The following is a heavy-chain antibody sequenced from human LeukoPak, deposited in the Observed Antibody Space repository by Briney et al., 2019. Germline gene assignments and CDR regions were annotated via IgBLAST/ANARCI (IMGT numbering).Heavy chain of an antibody. V-gene: IGHV3-11*04. CDR2: ISSGSSTT. CDR3: ARALTVTYFFDC. J-gene: IGHJ4*02. D-gene: IGHD4-17*01. CDR1: GFTFSDYY. Sequence: PGGSLRLSCAASGFTFSDYYMSWIRQAPGKGLEWVSYISSGSSTTYYADSVRGRFTISRDNAKNSLYLQMNSLRAEDTAVYYCARALTVTYFFDCWGQGTLVTVSS.